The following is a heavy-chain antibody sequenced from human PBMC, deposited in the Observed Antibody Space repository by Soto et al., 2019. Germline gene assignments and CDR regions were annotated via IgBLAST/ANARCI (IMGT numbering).Heavy chain of an antibody. Sequence: GESLKISCKGSGYSFTSYWIGWVRQMPGKGLGWMGIIYPGDSDTRYSPSFQGQVTISADKSISTAYLQWSSLKASDTAMYYCARLPYYYDSSGYHGWFDPWGQGTLVTVSS. J-gene: IGHJ5*02. CDR3: ARLPYYYDSSGYHGWFDP. D-gene: IGHD3-22*01. V-gene: IGHV5-51*01. CDR2: IYPGDSDT. CDR1: GYSFTSYW.